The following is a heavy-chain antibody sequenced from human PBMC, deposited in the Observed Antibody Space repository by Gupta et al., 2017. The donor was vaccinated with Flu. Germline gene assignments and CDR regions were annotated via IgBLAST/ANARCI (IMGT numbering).Heavy chain of an antibody. J-gene: IGHJ4*02. D-gene: IGHD2-2*01. CDR3: ARAHCMSTRCYVDF. Sequence: TGYYMHWVRQAPGQGLEWMGGINPNSGGTNYAQKFQGRVTMTRDTSISTAYMELSRLRSDDTAVYYCARAHCMSTRCYVDFWGQGTLVTVSS. CDR1: TGYY. V-gene: IGHV1-2*02. CDR2: INPNSGGT.